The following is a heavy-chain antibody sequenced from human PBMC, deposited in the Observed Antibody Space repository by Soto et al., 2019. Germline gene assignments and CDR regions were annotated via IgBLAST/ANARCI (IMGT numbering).Heavy chain of an antibody. D-gene: IGHD6-19*01. CDR2: MNQDGTIK. V-gene: IGHV3-7*01. Sequence: GGSLRLSCAAPGFTFDKYWLSCVRQAPGQGLEWVANMNQDGTIKYYVDSVKGRFTISRDNAENSLFLQMNSLRAEDTAVYYCTRDQQWTLDYYFDYWGQGVLVTVXS. J-gene: IGHJ4*02. CDR3: TRDQQWTLDYYFDY. CDR1: GFTFDKYW.